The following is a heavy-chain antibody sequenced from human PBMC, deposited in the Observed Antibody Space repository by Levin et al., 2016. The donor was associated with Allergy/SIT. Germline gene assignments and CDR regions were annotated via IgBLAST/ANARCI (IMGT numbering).Heavy chain of an antibody. Sequence: WIRQPPGKGLEWIGYIYYSGSTNXNPSLKSRVTISVDTSKNQFSLKLSSVTAADTAVYYCARGVPLIYDYVWGSYRYTGHQFDYWGQGTLVTVSS. CDR2: IYYSGST. V-gene: IGHV4-59*01. CDR3: ARGVPLIYDYVWGSYRYTGHQFDY. D-gene: IGHD3-16*02. J-gene: IGHJ4*02.